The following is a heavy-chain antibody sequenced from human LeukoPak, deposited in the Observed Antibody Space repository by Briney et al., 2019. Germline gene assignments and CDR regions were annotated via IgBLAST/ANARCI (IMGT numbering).Heavy chain of an antibody. Sequence: SETLSLTCTVSAGSISSSSYYWGWIRQPPGKGLEWIGSIYYSGSTYYNPSLQSRVTISVDTPRNQFSLRLSSVTAADTAVYYCARPSHSRGLALAVWGQGTTVTVSS. CDR2: IYYSGST. J-gene: IGHJ6*02. V-gene: IGHV4-39*01. CDR1: AGSISSSSYY. D-gene: IGHD6-19*01. CDR3: ARPSHSRGLALAV.